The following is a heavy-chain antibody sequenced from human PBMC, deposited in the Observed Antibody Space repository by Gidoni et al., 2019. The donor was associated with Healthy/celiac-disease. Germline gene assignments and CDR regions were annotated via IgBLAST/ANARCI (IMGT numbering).Heavy chain of an antibody. D-gene: IGHD7-27*01. J-gene: IGHJ4*02. Sequence: EVQLVESGGGLVQPGGSLRLSCAASGFTFSSYDMHWVRKATGKGLEWVSAIGTAVDKYYPGSVKGRFTISRENAKNSLYLQMNSLRAGDTAVYYCTRANWGVVDYWGQGTLVTVSS. CDR1: GFTFSSYD. V-gene: IGHV3-13*01. CDR2: IGTAVDK. CDR3: TRANWGVVDY.